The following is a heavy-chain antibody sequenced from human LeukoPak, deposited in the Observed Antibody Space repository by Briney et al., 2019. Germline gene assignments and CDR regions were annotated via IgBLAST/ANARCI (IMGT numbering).Heavy chain of an antibody. CDR2: ISYDGSNK. J-gene: IGHJ3*02. D-gene: IGHD3-10*01. Sequence: GGSLRLSCAASGFTFSSYAMHWVRQAPGKGLEWVAVISYDGSNKYYADSVKGRFTISRDNSKNTLYLQMNSLRAEDTAVYYCAKLPRGFGAFDIWGQGTMVTVSS. CDR3: AKLPRGFGAFDI. V-gene: IGHV3-30*18. CDR1: GFTFSSYA.